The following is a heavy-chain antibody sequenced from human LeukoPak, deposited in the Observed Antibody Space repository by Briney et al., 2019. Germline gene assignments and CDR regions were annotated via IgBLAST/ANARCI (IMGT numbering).Heavy chain of an antibody. CDR1: GFTFSGYW. CDR2: ISSSSSYI. V-gene: IGHV3-21*01. D-gene: IGHD1-1*01. J-gene: IGHJ4*02. Sequence: PGGSLRLSCVASGFTFSGYWMHWVRQTPGKGLEWVSSISSSSSYIYYADSVKGRFTISRDNAKDSLYLQMNSLRDEDTAVYYCARVSLRGTQGVDYWGQGTLVTVSS. CDR3: ARVSLRGTQGVDY.